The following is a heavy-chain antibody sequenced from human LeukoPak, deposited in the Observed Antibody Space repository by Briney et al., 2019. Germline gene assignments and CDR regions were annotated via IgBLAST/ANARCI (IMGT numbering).Heavy chain of an antibody. Sequence: SETLSLTCTVSGGSISSYYWSWIRQPPGKGLEWIGYIYYSGSTNYNPSLKSRVTISVDTSKNQFSLRLSSVTAADTAVYYCARVYGSGYDFRGAFDIWGQGTMVTVSS. V-gene: IGHV4-59*01. J-gene: IGHJ3*02. D-gene: IGHD5-12*01. CDR3: ARVYGSGYDFRGAFDI. CDR1: GGSISSYY. CDR2: IYYSGST.